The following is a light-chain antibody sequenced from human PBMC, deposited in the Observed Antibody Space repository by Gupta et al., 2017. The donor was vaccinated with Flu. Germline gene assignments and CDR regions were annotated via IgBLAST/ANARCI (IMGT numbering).Light chain of an antibody. CDR3: QSYGDNRV. Sequence: KTVTISCTRSSGSIASSYVHWYQQRPGSSPTTVIFENNERPSGVPDRFSGSIDSSSNSASLTLSGLQTEDEADYYCQSYGDNRVFGGGTRLTVL. CDR2: ENN. CDR1: SGSIASSY. V-gene: IGLV6-57*01. J-gene: IGLJ3*02.